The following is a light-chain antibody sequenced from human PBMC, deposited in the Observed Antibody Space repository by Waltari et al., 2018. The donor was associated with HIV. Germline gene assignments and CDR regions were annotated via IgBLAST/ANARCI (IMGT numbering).Light chain of an antibody. J-gene: IGLJ1*01. Sequence: QSAPTQPASVSGSPGQSITISCTGTSSDIGHSKSVSWYQQSPGKAPKLMIYEVSNRPSGVSNRFSGSKSGNTASLTISGLQAEDEADYYCSSYISTTTLFGTGTKVTVL. CDR3: SSYISTTTL. CDR2: EVS. CDR1: SSDIGHSKS. V-gene: IGLV2-14*01.